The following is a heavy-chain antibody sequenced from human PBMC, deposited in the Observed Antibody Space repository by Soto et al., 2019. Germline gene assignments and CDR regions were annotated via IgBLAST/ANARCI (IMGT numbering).Heavy chain of an antibody. CDR3: ARGGHIVVVTATRRGGYFDL. V-gene: IGHV4-34*01. J-gene: IGHJ2*01. CDR2: INHSGST. CDR1: GGSFSGYY. D-gene: IGHD2-21*02. Sequence: QVQLQQWGAGLLKPSETLSLTCAVYGGSFSGYYWSWIRQPPGKGLEWIGEINHSGSTNYNPSLKSRVTISVDTSKNQFSLKLSSVTAADTAVYYCARGGHIVVVTATRRGGYFDLWGRGTLVTVSS.